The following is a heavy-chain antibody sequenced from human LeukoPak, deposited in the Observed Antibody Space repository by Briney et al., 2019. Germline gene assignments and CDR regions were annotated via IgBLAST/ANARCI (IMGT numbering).Heavy chain of an antibody. J-gene: IGHJ4*02. CDR2: IYYGGTY. Sequence: SETLSLTCTVSGGSISSYYWSWIRLHPGKGLEWIGSIYYGGTYYYNPSLKSRLIMSVDTSQNQFSLKLTSVTAADTAVYYCARGGSGYPVDYWGQGTLVTVSS. CDR3: ARGGSGYPVDY. CDR1: GGSISSYY. V-gene: IGHV4-59*06. D-gene: IGHD3-22*01.